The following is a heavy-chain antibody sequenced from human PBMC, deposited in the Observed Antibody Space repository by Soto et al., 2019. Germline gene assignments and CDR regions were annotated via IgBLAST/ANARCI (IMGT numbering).Heavy chain of an antibody. CDR1: GYNFIDFY. CDR3: AREPATAKPEGVDF. CDR2: INPNSGGT. D-gene: IGHD1-1*01. J-gene: IGHJ4*02. Sequence: ASVKVSCKTSGYNFIDFYLHWVRQAPGQGLEWMGWINPNSGGTKYAPKFQGGVTMTRDTSITTAYMELSRLRSGDTAVYYCAREPATAKPEGVDFWGQGTLVTVSS. V-gene: IGHV1-2*02.